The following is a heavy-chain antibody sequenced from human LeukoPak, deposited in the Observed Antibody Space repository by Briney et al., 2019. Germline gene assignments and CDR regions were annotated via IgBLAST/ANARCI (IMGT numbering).Heavy chain of an antibody. CDR2: IYYSGST. Sequence: SETLSLTCTVSGGSISSSSYYWGWIRQPPGKGLEWIGSIYYSGSTYYNPSLKSRVTISVDTSKNQFSLKLSSVTAADTAVYYCARGVLFLYWGQGTLVTVSS. J-gene: IGHJ4*02. CDR3: ARGVLFLY. V-gene: IGHV4-39*01. D-gene: IGHD2/OR15-2a*01. CDR1: GGSISSSSYY.